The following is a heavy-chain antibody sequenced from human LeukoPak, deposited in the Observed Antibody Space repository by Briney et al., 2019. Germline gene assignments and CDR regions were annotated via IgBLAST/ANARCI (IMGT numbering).Heavy chain of an antibody. CDR1: GGSISSSDYY. V-gene: IGHV4-39*07. D-gene: IGHD3-16*02. J-gene: IGHJ5*02. CDR2: INHSGST. Sequence: PSETLSLTCTVSGGSISSSDYYWGWIRQPPGKGLEWIGEINHSGSTNYNPSLKSRVTISVDTSKNQFSLKLSSVTAADTAVYYCARGTGRYDYVWGSYRSYNWFDPWGQGTLVTVSS. CDR3: ARGTGRYDYVWGSYRSYNWFDP.